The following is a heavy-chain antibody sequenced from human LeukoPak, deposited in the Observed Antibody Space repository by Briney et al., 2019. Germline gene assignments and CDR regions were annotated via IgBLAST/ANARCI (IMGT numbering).Heavy chain of an antibody. V-gene: IGHV3-7*01. CDR1: GFVFSDYG. J-gene: IGHJ4*02. CDR3: SRSLNS. Sequence: PGGSLRLSCAASGFVFSDYGMHWVRQAPGKGLEWVANIKPDGSEKYYVDSVKSRFTNSRDNAKNPMFLQMNSLRAEDTAVYYCSRSLNSWGQGTLVTVSS. CDR2: IKPDGSEK.